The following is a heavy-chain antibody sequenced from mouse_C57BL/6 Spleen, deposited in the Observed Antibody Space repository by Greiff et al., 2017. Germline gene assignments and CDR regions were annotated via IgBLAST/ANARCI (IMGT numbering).Heavy chain of an antibody. CDR3: AIRVNWGYLDY. V-gene: IGHV1-74*01. D-gene: IGHD4-1*02. Sequence: QVQLQQPGAELVKPGASVKVSCKASGYTFTSYWMHWVKQRPGQGLEWIGRIHPSDSDTNYNQKFKGKATLTVATSSSAANTELRRLTSEDSAVYSCAIRVNWGYLDYWGQGTTLTVSS. CDR2: IHPSDSDT. CDR1: GYTFTSYW. J-gene: IGHJ2*01.